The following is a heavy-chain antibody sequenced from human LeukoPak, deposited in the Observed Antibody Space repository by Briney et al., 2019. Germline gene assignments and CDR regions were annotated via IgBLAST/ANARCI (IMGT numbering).Heavy chain of an antibody. V-gene: IGHV3-74*01. D-gene: IGHD1-26*01. CDR2: INTDGSST. CDR3: AKDLGLTSWRYLDY. CDR1: GFTFSSYW. Sequence: SGGSLRLSCAASGFTFSSYWMHWVRQAPGKGLVWVSRINTDGSSTSYADSVKGRFTISRDNSMNTVYLQMNSLGAEDTAVYYCAKDLGLTSWRYLDYWGQGTLVTVSS. J-gene: IGHJ4*02.